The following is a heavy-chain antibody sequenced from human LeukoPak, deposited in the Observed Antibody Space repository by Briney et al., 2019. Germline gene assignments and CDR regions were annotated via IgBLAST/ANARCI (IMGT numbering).Heavy chain of an antibody. J-gene: IGHJ3*02. V-gene: IGHV1-2*02. CDR3: ARDEAASWDNALDM. CDR2: IKPHGGT. CDR1: GYTFSDYY. Sequence: ASVKVSCKASGYTFSDYYIHWVREAPGQGPESMGFIKPHGGTNYVQKFQGRVTMTRDTSTAYMDLSSLRSDDTAVYYCARDEAASWDNALDMWGQGTMVTVSS. D-gene: IGHD1-26*01.